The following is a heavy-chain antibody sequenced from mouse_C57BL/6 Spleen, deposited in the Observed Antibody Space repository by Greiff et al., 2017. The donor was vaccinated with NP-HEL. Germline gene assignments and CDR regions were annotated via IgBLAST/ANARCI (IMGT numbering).Heavy chain of an antibody. D-gene: IGHD1-1*01. V-gene: IGHV1-74*01. CDR2: IHPSDSDT. Sequence: QVQLKQPGAELVKPGASVKVSCKASGYTFTSYWMHWVKQRPGQGLEWIGRIHPSDSDTNYNQKFKGKATLTVDKSSSTAYMQLSSLTSEDSAVYYCAITARGSPYWYFDVWGTGTTVTVSS. CDR3: AITARGSPYWYFDV. CDR1: GYTFTSYW. J-gene: IGHJ1*03.